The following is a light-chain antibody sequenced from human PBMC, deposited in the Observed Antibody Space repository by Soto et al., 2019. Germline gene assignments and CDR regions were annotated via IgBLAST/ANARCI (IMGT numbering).Light chain of an antibody. CDR3: CSYAGSSTYI. V-gene: IGLV2-23*01. CDR1: RSDVGSHNL. CDR2: EGS. J-gene: IGLJ1*01. Sequence: QSALTQPASVSGSPGQSITISCTGTRSDVGSHNLVSWYQQHPDRAPKLMIYEGSKRPSGVSNRFSGSKSGNTASLTISGLQAEDEADYFCCSYAGSSTYIFGSGTKVTVL.